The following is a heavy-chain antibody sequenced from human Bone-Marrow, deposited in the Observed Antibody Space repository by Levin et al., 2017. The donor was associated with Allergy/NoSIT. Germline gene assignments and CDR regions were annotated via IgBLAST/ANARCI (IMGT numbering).Heavy chain of an antibody. J-gene: IGHJ4*02. D-gene: IGHD3-10*01. CDR3: ARVPSLVRGVTPVYYFDY. CDR1: EYTFTNYY. CDR2: INPRGGST. V-gene: IGHV1-46*01. Sequence: ASVKVSCKASEYTFTNYYIRWVRQAPGQGLEWMGIINPRGGSTTYAQKFQGRVTMTRDTSTSTVYMALSSLRSEDTAVYYCARVPSLVRGVTPVYYFDYWGQGTLVTVSS.